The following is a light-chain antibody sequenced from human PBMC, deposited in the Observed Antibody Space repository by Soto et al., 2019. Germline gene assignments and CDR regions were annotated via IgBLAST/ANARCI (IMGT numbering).Light chain of an antibody. Sequence: EIVMTQSPATLSLSPGERATLSCRASQSVSSYSAWYQQKPGQAPRLLIYDASNRATGIPARFSGSGSGTDFTLTISSLEPEDFAVYYCQQRSNWRITFGQGTKVDIK. V-gene: IGKV3-11*01. CDR2: DAS. CDR3: QQRSNWRIT. CDR1: QSVSSY. J-gene: IGKJ1*01.